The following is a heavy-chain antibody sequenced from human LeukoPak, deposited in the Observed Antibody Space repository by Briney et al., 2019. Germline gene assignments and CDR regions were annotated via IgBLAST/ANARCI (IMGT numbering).Heavy chain of an antibody. CDR2: ISDDGSNK. CDR3: ARGSGGYCSGGSCFKWFDP. D-gene: IGHD2-15*01. V-gene: IGHV3-30*03. CDR1: GFTFSNYA. Sequence: PGGSLRLSCAASGFTFSNYAMHWVRQAPGKGLEWVAVISDDGSNKYYGDSVKGRFTISRDNSKNTVYLQMNSLRAEDTAVYYCARGSGGYCSGGSCFKWFDPWGQGTLVTVSA. J-gene: IGHJ5*02.